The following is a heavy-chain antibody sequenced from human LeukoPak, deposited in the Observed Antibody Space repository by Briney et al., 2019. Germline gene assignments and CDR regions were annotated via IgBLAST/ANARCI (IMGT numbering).Heavy chain of an antibody. CDR2: ISGSGGST. CDR1: GFTFSSYA. V-gene: IGHV3-23*01. J-gene: IGHJ3*02. CDR3: AKGKDIVVVPAALGHAFDI. Sequence: GGSLRLSCAASGFTFSSYAMSWVRQAPGKGLEWVSAISGSGGSTYYADSVKGRFPISRDNSKNTLYLQMNSLRAEDTAVYYCAKGKDIVVVPAALGHAFDIWGQGTMVTVSS. D-gene: IGHD2-2*01.